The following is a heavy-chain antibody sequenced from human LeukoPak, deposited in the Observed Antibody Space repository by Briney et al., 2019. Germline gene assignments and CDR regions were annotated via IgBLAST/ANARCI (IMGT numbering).Heavy chain of an antibody. D-gene: IGHD4-17*01. CDR2: INQDGSEK. CDR1: GFTFSTHW. V-gene: IGHV3-7*01. J-gene: IGHJ6*03. Sequence: PGGSLRLSCTASGFTFSTHWMSWVRQAPGKGLEGVANINQDGSEKYYVDSVKGRFTISRDNAKNSLYLQMNSLRAEDTAVFYCARRGMTTVTSGKYYYYYFMDVWGKGTTVTVSS. CDR3: ARRGMTTVTSGKYYYYYFMDV.